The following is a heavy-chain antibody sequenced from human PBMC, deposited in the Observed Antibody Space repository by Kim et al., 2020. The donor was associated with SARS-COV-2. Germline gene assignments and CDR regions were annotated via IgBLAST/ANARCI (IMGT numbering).Heavy chain of an antibody. Sequence: GGSLRLSCAVSGFNFSSYYMSWIRQVPGKGLEWVSYISSSGSNTYYADSVPGRFTISRDNSKYSLYLQMNSLRVEDTAVYYCARVTLYDSRGCFYFNYA. V-gene: IGHV3-11*04. D-gene: IGHD3-22*01. CDR2: ISSSGSNT. CDR3: ARVTLYDSRGCFYFNYA. CDR1: GFNFSSYY. J-gene: IGHJ3*01.